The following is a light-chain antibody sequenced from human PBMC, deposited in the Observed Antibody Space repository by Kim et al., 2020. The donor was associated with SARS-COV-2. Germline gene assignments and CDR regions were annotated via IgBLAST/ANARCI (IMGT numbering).Light chain of an antibody. V-gene: IGKV1-9*01. Sequence: ASLGDAVPITCRARHGIITYLAWYQQKPGIAPKLLIYAASTLGSGVPSRFSGSGSGTDFTLTISSLQPEDFATYSCQQYSAFPRTFGQGTKVDIK. CDR2: AAS. CDR3: QQYSAFPRT. J-gene: IGKJ1*01. CDR1: HGIITY.